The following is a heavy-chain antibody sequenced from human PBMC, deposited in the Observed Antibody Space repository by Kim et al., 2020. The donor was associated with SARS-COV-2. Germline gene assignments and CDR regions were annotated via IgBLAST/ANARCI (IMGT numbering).Heavy chain of an antibody. V-gene: IGHV4-59*13. D-gene: IGHD4-4*01. CDR1: GAPISSYY. Sequence: SETLSLTCTVSGAPISSYYWVWVRQPPGKGLEWMATFFRSGSTSSNPSLKRRVTISADTSNHQFSLQLSSVTAADTAVDYCASWDYSDNAGLVHWGQGTLVTVSS. J-gene: IGHJ4*02. CDR2: FFRSGST. CDR3: ASWDYSDNAGLVH.